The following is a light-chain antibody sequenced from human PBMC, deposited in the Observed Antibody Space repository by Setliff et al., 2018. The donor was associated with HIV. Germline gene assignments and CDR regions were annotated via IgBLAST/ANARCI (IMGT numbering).Light chain of an antibody. CDR3: SSYTSISTYV. CDR2: EVN. V-gene: IGLV2-18*02. J-gene: IGLJ1*01. Sequence: QSALTQPPSVSGSPGQSVTISCTGTSSDVGSYNRVSWYQQPPGTAPKLMIYEVNNRPSGVPDRFSGSKPGNTASLTISGLQAEDEADYYCSSYTSISTYVFGTGTKVTVL. CDR1: SSDVGSYNR.